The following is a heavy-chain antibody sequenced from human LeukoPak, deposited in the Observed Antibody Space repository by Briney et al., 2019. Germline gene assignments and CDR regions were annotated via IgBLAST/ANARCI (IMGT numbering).Heavy chain of an antibody. CDR2: IYTSGST. J-gene: IGHJ5*02. Sequence: SETLSLTCTVSGGSISSYYWSWIRQPAGKGLEWIGRIYTSGSTNYNPSLKSRVTMSVDTSKNQFSLKLSSVTAADTAVYYCASDIHHYDSTGYRHNWFDPWGQGTLGTVSS. D-gene: IGHD3-22*01. CDR3: ASDIHHYDSTGYRHNWFDP. V-gene: IGHV4-4*07. CDR1: GGSISSYY.